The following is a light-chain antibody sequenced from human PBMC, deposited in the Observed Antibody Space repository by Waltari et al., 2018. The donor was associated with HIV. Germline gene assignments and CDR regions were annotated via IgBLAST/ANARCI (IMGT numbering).Light chain of an antibody. CDR1: SSNLGSYNL. CDR2: DAT. CDR3: CSYAGIVTFDVV. V-gene: IGLV2-23*02. J-gene: IGLJ2*01. Sequence: QSALTQPASVSGSPGQSITISCTGTSSNLGSYNLVSWYQKYPGKAPKLMIYDATKRASAVSNRCAGSKSGNTASLTISGLQAEDEADYCCCSYAGIVTFDVVFGGGTRLTVL.